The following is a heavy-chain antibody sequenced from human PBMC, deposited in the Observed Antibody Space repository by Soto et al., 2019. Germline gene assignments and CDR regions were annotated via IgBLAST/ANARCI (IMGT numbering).Heavy chain of an antibody. CDR3: ARSLGDYDRPDAFDI. D-gene: IGHD4-17*01. V-gene: IGHV1-69*13. Sequence: ASVKVSCKASGGTFSSYAISWVRQAPGQGLEWMGGIIPIFGTANYAQKFQGRVTITADESTSTAYMELSSLRSEDTAVYYCARSLGDYDRPDAFDIWGQGTMVTVSS. CDR2: IIPIFGTA. CDR1: GGTFSSYA. J-gene: IGHJ3*02.